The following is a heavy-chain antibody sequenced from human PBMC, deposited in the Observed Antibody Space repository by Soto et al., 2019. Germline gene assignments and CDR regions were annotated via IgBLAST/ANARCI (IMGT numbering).Heavy chain of an antibody. V-gene: IGHV3-33*01. CDR3: ARDHGVVAAMGRGYYYYGMDV. CDR2: IWYDGSNK. CDR1: GFTFSSYG. D-gene: IGHD2-15*01. J-gene: IGHJ6*02. Sequence: QVQLVESGGGVVQPGRSLRLSCAASGFTFSSYGMHWVRQAPGKGLEWVAVIWYDGSNKYYADSVKGRFTISRDNSKNTLYLQMNSLRAEDTAVYYCARDHGVVAAMGRGYYYYGMDVWGQGTTVTGSS.